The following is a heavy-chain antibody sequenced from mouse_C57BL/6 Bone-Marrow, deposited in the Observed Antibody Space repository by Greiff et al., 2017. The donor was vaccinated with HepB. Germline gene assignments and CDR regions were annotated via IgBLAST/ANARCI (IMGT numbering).Heavy chain of an antibody. CDR1: GYTFTSYD. CDR2: IYPRSGNT. J-gene: IGHJ1*03. V-gene: IGHV1-85*01. D-gene: IGHD1-1*01. CDR3: ARRETTGWWYFDV. Sequence: VKLVESGPELVKPGASVKLSCKASGYTFTSYDINWVKQRPGQGLEWIGWIYPRSGNTYYNEKFKGKATLTADKSSSTAYMELRSLTSEDSAVYFCARRETTGWWYFDVWGTGTTVTVSS.